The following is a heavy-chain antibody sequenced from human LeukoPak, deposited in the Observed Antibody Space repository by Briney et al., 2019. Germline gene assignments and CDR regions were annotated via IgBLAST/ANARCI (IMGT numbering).Heavy chain of an antibody. CDR2: VHSSENT. J-gene: IGHJ4*02. CDR3: ARLVTDGQHFSGDSDC. D-gene: IGHD5-24*01. Sequence: SVTLSLTGTGSGVSISDYYWSWMRQPPGKGLEWSVYVHSSENTTYNPQLKRRVSITADTTRNQFALKLISMPAADTAVYYCARLVTDGQHFSGDSDCWGQRTLVTVSS. CDR1: GVSISDYY. V-gene: IGHV4-59*08.